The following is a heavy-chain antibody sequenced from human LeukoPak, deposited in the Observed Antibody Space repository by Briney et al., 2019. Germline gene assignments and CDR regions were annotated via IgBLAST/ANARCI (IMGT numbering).Heavy chain of an antibody. J-gene: IGHJ4*02. V-gene: IGHV3-23*01. CDR3: AKSMFVYGDYVPDY. CDR1: KFTFSTCA. Sequence: TGGSLRLSSAASKFTFSTCAMSWVRQAPGNGLEWVSLISASAGSTYYADSVKGRFTISRDNSKNTLYLQMNSLRVEDTAVYYCAKSMFVYGDYVPDYWGQGTLVTVSS. CDR2: ISASAGST. D-gene: IGHD4-17*01.